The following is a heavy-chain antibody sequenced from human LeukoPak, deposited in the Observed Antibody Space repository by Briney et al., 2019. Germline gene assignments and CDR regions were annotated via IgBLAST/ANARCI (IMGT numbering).Heavy chain of an antibody. CDR3: ARAEARGGDYVPFDY. Sequence: GGSLRLSCAASGFTFSSYWMSWVRQAPGKGLEWVAGIKQGGSDKYYVDSVKGRFTISRDNAKNSLYLQMNSLRAEDTAVYYCARAEARGGDYVPFDYWGQGTLVTVSS. CDR2: IKQGGSDK. CDR1: GFTFSSYW. J-gene: IGHJ4*02. V-gene: IGHV3-7*01. D-gene: IGHD4-17*01.